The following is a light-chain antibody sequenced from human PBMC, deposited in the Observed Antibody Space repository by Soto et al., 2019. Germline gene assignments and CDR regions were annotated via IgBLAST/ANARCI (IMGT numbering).Light chain of an antibody. Sequence: DVQMTQSPPSLSASVGDRVTITCQASQDIRNYVNWYQQKPGQAPNLLISDASNLETGVPPRFSGSGSGTDFTFTIDSLQPEDIATYYCQQFDALPFTFGPGTKVDIK. V-gene: IGKV1-33*01. CDR3: QQFDALPFT. CDR1: QDIRNY. J-gene: IGKJ3*01. CDR2: DAS.